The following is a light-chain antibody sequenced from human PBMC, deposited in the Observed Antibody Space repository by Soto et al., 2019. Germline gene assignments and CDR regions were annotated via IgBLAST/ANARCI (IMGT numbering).Light chain of an antibody. CDR2: DAS. CDR1: QSVSSY. Sequence: EIVLTQSPATLSLSPGERATLSCRASQSVSSYLAWYQQKPGQAPRLLIYDASNRATSIQARFSGSGAGTDFTLTISSLEPEDFAVYYCQQSRVWPPATFGQGTKLEIK. CDR3: QQSRVWPPAT. J-gene: IGKJ2*01. V-gene: IGKV3-11*01.